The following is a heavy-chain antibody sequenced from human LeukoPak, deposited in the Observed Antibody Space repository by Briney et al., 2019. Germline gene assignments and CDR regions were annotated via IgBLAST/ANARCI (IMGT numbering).Heavy chain of an antibody. Sequence: GGSLRLSCAASGFTFSSYAMHWVRQAPGKGLEWVAVISYDGSNKYYADSVKGRFTISRDNSKNTLYLQMNSLRAEDTAVYYCARDTIKRDGYMRCWGQGTLVTVSS. J-gene: IGHJ4*02. CDR2: ISYDGSNK. V-gene: IGHV3-30-3*01. D-gene: IGHD5-24*01. CDR1: GFTFSSYA. CDR3: ARDTIKRDGYMRC.